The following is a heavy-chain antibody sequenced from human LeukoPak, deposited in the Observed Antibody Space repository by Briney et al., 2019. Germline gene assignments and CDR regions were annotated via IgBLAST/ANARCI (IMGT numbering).Heavy chain of an antibody. CDR2: ISNDERNK. D-gene: IGHD3-3*01. CDR1: GFTFSNAW. V-gene: IGHV3-30*18. Sequence: GGSLRLTCAASGFTFSNAWMSWVRQAPGKGREGVAVISNDERNKYYRDSVKGRFTISRDNSKNTLYLQMNSVRAEDTAVYYCAKDARYYDFWSGPWGQGTLVTVSS. CDR3: AKDARYYDFWSGP. J-gene: IGHJ4*02.